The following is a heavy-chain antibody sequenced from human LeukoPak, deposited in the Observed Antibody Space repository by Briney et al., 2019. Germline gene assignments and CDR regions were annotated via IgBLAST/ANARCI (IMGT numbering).Heavy chain of an antibody. Sequence: SETLSLTCAVYGGSFSGYYWSWIRQPPGKGLEWIGEINHSGSTNYNPSLKSRVTISVDTSKNQFSLKLSSVTAADTAVYYCATTHQAVAGLSTFDYWGQGTLVTVSS. CDR1: GGSFSGYY. V-gene: IGHV4-34*01. D-gene: IGHD6-19*01. CDR2: INHSGST. CDR3: ATTHQAVAGLSTFDY. J-gene: IGHJ4*02.